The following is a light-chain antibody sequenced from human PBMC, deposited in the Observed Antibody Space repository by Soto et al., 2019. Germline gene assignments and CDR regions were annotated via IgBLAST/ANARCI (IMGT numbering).Light chain of an antibody. V-gene: IGLV2-14*01. CDR2: DVS. Sequence: QSVLTQPASVSGSPGQSITISFTGTSSDVGGYNYVSWYQQHPLKAPKLMIYDVSNRPTGVSYRCSVSKSGNTGSQTISGLQAEDEADCYCRSYTSGSTLVFGTGTKVTVL. J-gene: IGLJ1*01. CDR3: RSYTSGSTLV. CDR1: SSDVGGYNY.